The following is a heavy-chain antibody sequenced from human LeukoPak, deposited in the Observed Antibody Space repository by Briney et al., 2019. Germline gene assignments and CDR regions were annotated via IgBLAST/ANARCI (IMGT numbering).Heavy chain of an antibody. CDR1: GYTFTSSA. D-gene: IGHD5-12*01. J-gene: IGHJ4*02. Sequence: GASVKVSCKASGYTFTSSAMQWVRQAHGQGLEWMGWINGGNGDTKYSQTFQGRVTITRDTSASTVYMELSSLRFEDTAVYYCARPHSGYSGYDYAYWGQGTLVTVSS. CDR3: ARPHSGYSGYDYAY. V-gene: IGHV1-3*01. CDR2: INGGNGDT.